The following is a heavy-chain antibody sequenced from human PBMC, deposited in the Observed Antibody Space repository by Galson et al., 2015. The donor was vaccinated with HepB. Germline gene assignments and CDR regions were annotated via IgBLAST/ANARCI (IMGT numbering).Heavy chain of an antibody. CDR3: ARDLYCPGGSCLHLDS. J-gene: IGHJ4*02. CDR2: ISAYNGDT. Sequence: SVKVSCKASGYTFSTYYIPWVRQAPGQGLEWMGWISAYNGDTNSAQKLQGRVTMTTDTPTGTAYMELRSLRSDDTAVYYCARDLYCPGGSCLHLDSWGLGSLVTVSS. CDR1: GYTFSTYY. D-gene: IGHD2-15*01. V-gene: IGHV1-18*04.